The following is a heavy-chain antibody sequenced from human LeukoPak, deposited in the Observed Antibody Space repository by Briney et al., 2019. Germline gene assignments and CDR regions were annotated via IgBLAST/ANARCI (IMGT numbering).Heavy chain of an antibody. J-gene: IGHJ4*02. CDR2: IIPIFGTA. D-gene: IGHD3-22*01. CDR3: ARVASGYYVPIFDY. V-gene: IGHV1-69*13. Sequence: ASVKVSCKASGGTFSSYAISWVRQAPGQGLEWMGGIIPIFGTANYAQKFQGRVTITADESTSTAYMELSSLRSEDTAVYYCARVASGYYVPIFDYWGQGTLVTVSS. CDR1: GGTFSSYA.